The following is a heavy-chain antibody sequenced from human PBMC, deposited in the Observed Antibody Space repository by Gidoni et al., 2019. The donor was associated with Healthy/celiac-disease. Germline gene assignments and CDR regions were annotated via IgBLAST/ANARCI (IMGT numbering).Heavy chain of an antibody. CDR3: AKDTAMVKEFDY. CDR1: GFTFSSYA. D-gene: IGHD5-18*01. Sequence: EVQLLESGGRLVQPGVSLRPSCSAYGFTFSSYAMRWVRQAPGKGLEWVAAISGNGGSTNYADTVKGGFTISKDNSKNTLYLQMNSLGAEDTAVYYCAKDTAMVKEFDYWGQGTLVTVSS. J-gene: IGHJ4*02. V-gene: IGHV3-23*01. CDR2: ISGNGGST.